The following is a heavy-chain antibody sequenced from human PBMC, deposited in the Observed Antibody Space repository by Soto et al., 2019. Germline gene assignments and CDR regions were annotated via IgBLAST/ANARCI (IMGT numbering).Heavy chain of an antibody. CDR2: INHSGST. V-gene: IGHV4-34*01. J-gene: IGHJ5*02. D-gene: IGHD3-10*01. CDR3: ARVRYYYGSGMWWFDP. CDR1: GGSFSGYY. Sequence: LSRTCAVYGGSFSGYYWSWIRQPPGKGLEWIGEINHSGSTNYNPSLKSRVTISVDTSKNQFSLKLSSVTAADTAVYYCARVRYYYGSGMWWFDPWGQGTLVTVSS.